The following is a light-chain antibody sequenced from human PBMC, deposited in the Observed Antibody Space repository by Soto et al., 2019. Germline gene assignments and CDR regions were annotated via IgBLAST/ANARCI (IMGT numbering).Light chain of an antibody. J-gene: IGLJ1*01. CDR1: SSDFGIYNL. CDR2: EDT. Sequence: QSALTQPASVSGSPGQSITISCTATSSDFGIYNLVSWYRQHPGKAPQVLIYEDTKRPSGIPDRFSGSKSGTSATLGITGFQTGDEADYYCGSWDSSLSADVFGTGTKLTVL. V-gene: IGLV2-14*02. CDR3: GSWDSSLSADV.